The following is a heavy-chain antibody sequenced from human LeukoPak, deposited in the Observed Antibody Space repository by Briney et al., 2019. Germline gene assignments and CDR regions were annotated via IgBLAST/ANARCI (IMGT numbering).Heavy chain of an antibody. Sequence: GGSLRLSCAASGFTFSSYAMHWVRQAPGKGLEWVSYISSSGSTIYYADSVKGRFTISRDNAKNSLYLQMNSLRAEDTAVYYCARDQAEAVAAPFDYWGQGTLVTVSS. D-gene: IGHD6-19*01. CDR1: GFTFSSYA. J-gene: IGHJ4*02. CDR2: ISSSGSTI. CDR3: ARDQAEAVAAPFDY. V-gene: IGHV3-48*04.